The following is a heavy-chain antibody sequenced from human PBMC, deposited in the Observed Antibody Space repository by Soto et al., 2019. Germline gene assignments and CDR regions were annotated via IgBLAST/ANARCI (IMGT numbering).Heavy chain of an antibody. J-gene: IGHJ4*02. CDR1: GFTFSSYA. CDR2: ISGSGGST. V-gene: IGHV3-23*01. D-gene: IGHD3-22*01. CDR3: ARGLPLNYYDSSGYYSQFDY. Sequence: TGGSLRLSCAASGFTFSSYAMSWVRQAPGKGLEWVSAISGSGGSTYYADSVKGRFTISRDNSKNTLYLQMNSLRAEDTAVYYCARGLPLNYYDSSGYYSQFDYWGQGTLVTVSS.